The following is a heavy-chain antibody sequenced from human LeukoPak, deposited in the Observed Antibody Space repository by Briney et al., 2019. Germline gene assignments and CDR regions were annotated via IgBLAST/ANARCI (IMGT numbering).Heavy chain of an antibody. Sequence: SETLSLTCTVSGGSISSSSSYWCWIRQPPGKGLEWIGSMCYSGITYYSPSLRSRVTISLDTSKNHFSLRLSSVTAADTAVYYCAGAGISYASGSYLGYGGQGTLVTVSS. CDR1: GGSISSSSSY. D-gene: IGHD3-10*01. J-gene: IGHJ4*02. V-gene: IGHV4-39*07. CDR3: AGAGISYASGSYLGY. CDR2: MCYSGIT.